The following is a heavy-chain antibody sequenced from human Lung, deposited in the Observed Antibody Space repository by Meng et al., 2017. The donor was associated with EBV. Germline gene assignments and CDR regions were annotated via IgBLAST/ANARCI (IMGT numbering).Heavy chain of an antibody. J-gene: IGHJ4*02. V-gene: IGHV4-31*03. CDR3: ARDTRDGYNIYFDY. CDR2: IYYSGST. D-gene: IGHD5-24*01. Sequence: QVQLQVSGPGVVKPSPTLSLTCTGSGGSSSSGGYYWSWIRQDPGKGLEWIGYIYYSGSTYYNPSLKSRVTISVDKSKNQFSLKLSSVTAADTAVYYCARDTRDGYNIYFDYWGQGTLVTVSS. CDR1: GGSSSSGGYY.